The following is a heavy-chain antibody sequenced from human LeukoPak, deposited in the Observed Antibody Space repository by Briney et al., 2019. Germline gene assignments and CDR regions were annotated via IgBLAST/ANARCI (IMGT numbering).Heavy chain of an antibody. J-gene: IGHJ3*02. CDR3: ARGLSIPAVAGSGAFDI. CDR2: INPNSGGT. CDR1: GYTFTGYY. V-gene: IGHV1-2*04. D-gene: IGHD6-19*01. Sequence: VASVKVSCKASGYTFTGYYMHWVRPAPGQGLEWMGWINPNSGGTNYAQKFQGWVTMTRDTSISTAYMELSRLRSDDTAVYYCARGLSIPAVAGSGAFDIWGQGTMVTVSS.